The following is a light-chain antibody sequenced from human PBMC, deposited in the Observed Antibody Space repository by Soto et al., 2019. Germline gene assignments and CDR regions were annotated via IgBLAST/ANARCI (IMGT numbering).Light chain of an antibody. V-gene: IGKV3-15*01. CDR1: QSVSSN. CDR3: QQYGTSPWT. CDR2: GAS. J-gene: IGKJ1*01. Sequence: EIVMTQSPATLSVSPGEIATLSCRASQSVSSNLAWYQQKPGQAPRLLIYGASTRATGIPARFSGSGSGTDFTLTISRVEPEDSGLYYCQQYGTSPWTFGQGTKVDIK.